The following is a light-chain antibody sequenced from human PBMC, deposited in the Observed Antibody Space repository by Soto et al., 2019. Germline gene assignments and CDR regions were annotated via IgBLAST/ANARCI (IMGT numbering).Light chain of an antibody. V-gene: IGKV3-20*01. Sequence: EVVLTQSPGTLSLSRGERATLSCRASQSVSSSYLAWYQQKPGQAPRLLIHGASIRASGIPDRFRASGSGTDFTLTISGLEPEDFAVYYCQQFASAPRTFGQGTKLEIK. CDR1: QSVSSSY. CDR3: QQFASAPRT. CDR2: GAS. J-gene: IGKJ2*01.